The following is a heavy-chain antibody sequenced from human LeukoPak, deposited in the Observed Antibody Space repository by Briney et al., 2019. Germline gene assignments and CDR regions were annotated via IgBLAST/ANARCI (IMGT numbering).Heavy chain of an antibody. CDR2: ISGSGGST. V-gene: IGHV3-23*01. J-gene: IGHJ5*02. CDR1: GFTFSSYA. Sequence: GGSLRLSCAASGFTFSSYAMSWVRQAPGKGLEWVSAISGSGGSTYYADSVKGRFTISRDNAKNTLYLQMNSLRAEDTAVYYCAKSLTPYDSRGFDPWGQGTLVTVSS. CDR3: AKSLTPYDSRGFDP. D-gene: IGHD3-22*01.